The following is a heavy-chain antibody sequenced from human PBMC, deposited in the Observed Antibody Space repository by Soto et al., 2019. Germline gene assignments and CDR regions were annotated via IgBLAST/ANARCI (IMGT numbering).Heavy chain of an antibody. J-gene: IGHJ6*03. Sequence: EASVKVSCKASGYTFTSYAMHWVRQAPGQRLEWMGWINAGNGNTKYSQKFQGRVTITRDTSASTAYMELSSLRSEDTAVYYCARDTGDYEAYYYYYMDVWGKGTTVTVSS. CDR2: INAGNGNT. V-gene: IGHV1-3*01. CDR3: ARDTGDYEAYYYYYMDV. D-gene: IGHD4-17*01. CDR1: GYTFTSYA.